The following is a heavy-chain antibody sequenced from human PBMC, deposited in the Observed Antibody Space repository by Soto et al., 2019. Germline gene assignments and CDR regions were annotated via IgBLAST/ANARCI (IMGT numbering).Heavy chain of an antibody. CDR2: IYWNDDK. Sequence: PPGKALEWLALIYWNDDKRYSPSLKSRLTITKDTSKNQVVLTMTNMDPVDTATYYCAHVDTAMATLGDSSGYYRYYFDYWGQETLVTVSS. J-gene: IGHJ4*02. CDR3: AHVDTAMATLGDSSGYYRYYFDY. D-gene: IGHD3-22*01. V-gene: IGHV2-5*01.